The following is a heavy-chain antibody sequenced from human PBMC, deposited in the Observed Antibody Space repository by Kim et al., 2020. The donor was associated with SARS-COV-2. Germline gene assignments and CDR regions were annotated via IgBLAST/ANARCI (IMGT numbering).Heavy chain of an antibody. J-gene: IGHJ4*02. D-gene: IGHD4-17*01. V-gene: IGHV3-7*01. CDR2: IKQDGSEK. Sequence: GGSLRLSCAASGLTLRDYWMKWVRQAPGKGLQWVANIKQDGSEKNYVDSVKGRFAISRDNSKNTLYLQMDSLRAEDTALYYCVGGLGWLPYFWGQGTLVTVSS. CDR1: GLTLRDYW. CDR3: VGGLGWLPYF.